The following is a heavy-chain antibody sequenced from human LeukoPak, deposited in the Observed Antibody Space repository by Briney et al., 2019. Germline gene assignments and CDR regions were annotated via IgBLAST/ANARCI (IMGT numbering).Heavy chain of an antibody. CDR1: GGSISSSPYS. V-gene: IGHV4-39*01. J-gene: IGHJ5*02. CDR2: IYYTGST. CDR3: ARSRKYGAVTTYSWFDP. D-gene: IGHD4-17*01. Sequence: PSETLSLTCTVSGGSISSSPYSWGWIRQPPGKGLEWIASIYYTGSTNYNPSLKSRVTISVDTSKNQFSLKLSSVTAADTAVYYCARSRKYGAVTTYSWFDPWGQGTLVIVSS.